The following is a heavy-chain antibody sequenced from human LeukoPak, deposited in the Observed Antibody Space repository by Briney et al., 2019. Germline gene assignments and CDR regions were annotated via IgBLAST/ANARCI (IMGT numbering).Heavy chain of an antibody. J-gene: IGHJ4*02. D-gene: IGHD2-15*01. CDR2: IYYSGST. CDR3: AREAGYCSGGSCYGAWFDY. V-gene: IGHV4-59*01. CDR1: GGSISSYY. Sequence: SETLSLTCTVSGGSISSYYWSWIRQPPGKGLELIGYIYYSGSTNYNPSLKSRVTISVDTSKNQFSLKLSSVTAADTAVYYCAREAGYCSGGSCYGAWFDYWGQGTLVTVSS.